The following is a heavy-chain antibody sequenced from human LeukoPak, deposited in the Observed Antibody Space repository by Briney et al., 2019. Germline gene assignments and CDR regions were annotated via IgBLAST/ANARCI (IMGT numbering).Heavy chain of an antibody. CDR3: AKDYITMVRGVIPALDY. CDR2: ISGSGSST. CDR1: GFSYSSFW. Sequence: GGSLRLSCAASGFSYSSFWMSWVRQAPGKGLEWVSGISGSGSSTYYADSVKGRFTISRDNSKNTLYLQMNSLRADDTALYYCAKDYITMVRGVIPALDYWGQGTLVTVSS. V-gene: IGHV3-23*01. D-gene: IGHD3-10*01. J-gene: IGHJ4*02.